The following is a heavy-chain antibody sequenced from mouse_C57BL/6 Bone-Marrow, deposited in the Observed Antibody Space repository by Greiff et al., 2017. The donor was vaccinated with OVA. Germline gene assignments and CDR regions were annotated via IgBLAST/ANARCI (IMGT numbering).Heavy chain of an antibody. D-gene: IGHD1-1*01. CDR2: ISYDGSN. V-gene: IGHV3-6*01. Sequence: DVKLQESGPGLVKPSQSLSLTCSVTGYSITSGYYWNWIRQFPGNKLEWMGYISYDGSNNYNPSLKNRISITRDTSKNQFFLKLNSVTTEDTATYYCARGGNLLLDYWGQGTTLTVSS. CDR3: ARGGNLLLDY. J-gene: IGHJ2*01. CDR1: GYSITSGYY.